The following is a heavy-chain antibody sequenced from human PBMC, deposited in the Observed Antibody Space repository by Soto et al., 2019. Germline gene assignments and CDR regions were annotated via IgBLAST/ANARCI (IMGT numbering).Heavy chain of an antibody. D-gene: IGHD5-12*01. CDR2: IKQDGSEK. J-gene: IGHJ4*02. CDR3: AREGLRFRSFDN. Sequence: EVQLVESGGGLVQPGGSLRLSCAASGFTFSSYWMSWVRQAPGKGLEWVANIKQDGSEKYYVDSVEGRFTISRDNAKNSLFLQMNSLRAEDTAVYYCAREGLRFRSFDNCGQGTLVTVSS. V-gene: IGHV3-7*01. CDR1: GFTFSSYW.